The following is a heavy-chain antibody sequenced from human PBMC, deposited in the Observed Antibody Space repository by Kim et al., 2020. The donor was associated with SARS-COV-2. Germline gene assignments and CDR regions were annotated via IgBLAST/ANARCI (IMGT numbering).Heavy chain of an antibody. V-gene: IGHV1-18*01. J-gene: IGHJ5*02. D-gene: IGHD4-17*01. Sequence: ASVKVSCKASGYTFTSYGISWVRQAPGQGLEWMGWISAYNGNTNYAQKLQGRVTMTTDTSTSTAYMELRSLRSDDTAVYYCASETTAGPYNWFDPWGQGTLVTVSS. CDR2: ISAYNGNT. CDR3: ASETTAGPYNWFDP. CDR1: GYTFTSYG.